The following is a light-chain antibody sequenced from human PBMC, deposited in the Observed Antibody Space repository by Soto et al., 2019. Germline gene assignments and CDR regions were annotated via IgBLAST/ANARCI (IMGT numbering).Light chain of an antibody. V-gene: IGKV3-15*01. J-gene: IGKJ3*01. CDR2: GAS. Sequence: EIVMTQSPATLSVSPGERATLSCRASQSVSSNLAWYQQKPGQAPRLLIYGASTRATGSPARFSGIGSGTEFTLTIHRLQSEAFAVYYCQQYNNWNTFGPGTKVDIK. CDR3: QQYNNWNT. CDR1: QSVSSN.